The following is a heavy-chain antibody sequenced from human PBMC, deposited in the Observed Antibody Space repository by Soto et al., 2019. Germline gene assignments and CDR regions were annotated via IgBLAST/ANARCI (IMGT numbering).Heavy chain of an antibody. CDR3: ARSYRRYCSGGSCYSYYYYMDV. D-gene: IGHD2-15*01. CDR1: GGSISSYY. J-gene: IGHJ6*03. CDR2: IYYSGST. V-gene: IGHV4-59*01. Sequence: PSETLSLTCTVSGGSISSYYWSWIRPPPGKGLEWIGYIYYSGSTNYNPSLKSRVTISVDTSKNQFSLKLSSVTAADTAVYYCARSYRRYCSGGSCYSYYYYMDVWGKGTTVTVSS.